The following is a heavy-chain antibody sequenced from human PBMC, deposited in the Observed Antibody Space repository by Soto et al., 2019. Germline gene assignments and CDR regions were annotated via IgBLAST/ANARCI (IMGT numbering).Heavy chain of an antibody. Sequence: QVQLVQSGAEVKKPGSSVKVSCKASGGTFSSYTISWVRQAPGQGLEWMGRIIPILGIANYAQKFQGRVTITADKSTSTAYMELSSLRSEDTAVYYCARDCRNTSCYAYPWGQGTLVTVSS. CDR3: ARDCRNTSCYAYP. D-gene: IGHD2-2*01. CDR2: IIPILGIA. CDR1: GGTFSSYT. J-gene: IGHJ5*02. V-gene: IGHV1-69*08.